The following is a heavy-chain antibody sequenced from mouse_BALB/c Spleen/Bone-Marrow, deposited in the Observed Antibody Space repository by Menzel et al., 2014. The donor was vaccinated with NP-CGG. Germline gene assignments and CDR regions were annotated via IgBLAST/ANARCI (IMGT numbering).Heavy chain of an antibody. Sequence: VQLQQSGAELARPGASVKMSCKASGYTFXSYTMHWVKQRPGQGLEWIGYINPSSGYTNYNQKFKDKATLTADKSSSTAYMQLSSLTSEDSAAYYCARFITTATEYFDYWGQGTTLTVSS. CDR2: INPSSGYT. CDR3: ARFITTATEYFDY. J-gene: IGHJ2*01. V-gene: IGHV1-4*01. CDR1: GYTFXSYT. D-gene: IGHD1-2*01.